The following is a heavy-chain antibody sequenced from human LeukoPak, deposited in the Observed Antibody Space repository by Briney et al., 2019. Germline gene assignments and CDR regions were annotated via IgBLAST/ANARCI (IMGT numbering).Heavy chain of an antibody. D-gene: IGHD3-10*01. J-gene: IGHJ3*02. CDR1: GFTFDDYA. Sequence: GGSPRLSCAASGFTFDDYAMHWVRQAPGKGLEWVSGISWNSGSIGYADSVKGRFTISRDNAKNSLYLQMNSLRAEDTALYYCAKDISPTTMVRGANAFDIWGQGTMVTVSS. V-gene: IGHV3-9*01. CDR3: AKDISPTTMVRGANAFDI. CDR2: ISWNSGSI.